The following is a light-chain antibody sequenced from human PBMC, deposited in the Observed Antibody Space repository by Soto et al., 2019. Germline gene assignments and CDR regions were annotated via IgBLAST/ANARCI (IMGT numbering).Light chain of an antibody. V-gene: IGKV3-20*01. CDR2: DAS. Sequence: EIVLTQSPGTLSLSPGERATLSCRASQSVSSSYLAWYQQKPGQAPRLLIYDASTRATGIPARFSASGSGTDFTLTSSRLEPEDFAVYYCQQYGSSPITFGQGTKVDIK. J-gene: IGKJ1*01. CDR1: QSVSSSY. CDR3: QQYGSSPIT.